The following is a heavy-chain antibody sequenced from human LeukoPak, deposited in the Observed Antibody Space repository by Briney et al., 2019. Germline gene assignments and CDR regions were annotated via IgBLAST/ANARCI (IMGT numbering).Heavy chain of an antibody. D-gene: IGHD3-22*01. CDR3: ARASRGYYDTGDYYGNFDY. Sequence: GGSLRLSCAASGFTFSDYYISWIRQAPGKGLEWVSYIASSRTYTKYADSVKGRLSITRDNAKKSLYLQMNSLRAEDTAVYYCARASRGYYDTGDYYGNFDYWGQGTLVTVSS. J-gene: IGHJ4*02. CDR1: GFTFSDYY. CDR2: IASSRTYT. V-gene: IGHV3-11*05.